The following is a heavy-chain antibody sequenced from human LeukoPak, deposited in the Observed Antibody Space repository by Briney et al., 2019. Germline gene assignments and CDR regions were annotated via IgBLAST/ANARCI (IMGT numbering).Heavy chain of an antibody. CDR1: GFTFSGST. D-gene: IGHD6-19*01. V-gene: IGHV3-73*01. J-gene: IGHJ5*02. CDR3: TTLTGYSSGWHNWFDP. Sequence: GGSLRLSCAASGFTFSGSTMHWVRQASGKGLEWVGGIRSKANSYATAYAASLKGRFTITRDDSKNTAYLQMNSLKTEDTAVYYCTTLTGYSSGWHNWFDPWGQGTLVTVSS. CDR2: IRSKANSYAT.